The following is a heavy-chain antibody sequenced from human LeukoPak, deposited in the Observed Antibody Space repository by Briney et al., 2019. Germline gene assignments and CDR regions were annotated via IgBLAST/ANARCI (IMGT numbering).Heavy chain of an antibody. CDR3: ARIAAAGTY. D-gene: IGHD6-13*01. J-gene: IGHJ4*02. V-gene: IGHV4-59*01. Sequence: PSETLSLTCAVYGGSFSGYYWSWIRQPPGKGLEWIGYIYYSGSTNYNPSLKSRVTISVDTSKNQFSLKLRSVTAADTAVYYCARIAAAGTYWGQGTLVTVSS. CDR1: GGSFSGYY. CDR2: IYYSGST.